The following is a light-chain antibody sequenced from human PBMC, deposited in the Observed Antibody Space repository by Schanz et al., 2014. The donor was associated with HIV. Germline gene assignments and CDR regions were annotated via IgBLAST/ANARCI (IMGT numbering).Light chain of an antibody. V-gene: IGLV1-40*01. CDR3: QTYDSSRNVV. CDR1: SSNIGAGYD. Sequence: QSVLTQPPSVSGAPGQRVTISCTGSSSNIGAGYDVHWFQQLPGTAPKLLIYGDSNRPSGVPHRFSGSKSGTSASLAITGLRADDEADYYCQTYDSSRNVVFGGGTKLTVL. J-gene: IGLJ2*01. CDR2: GDS.